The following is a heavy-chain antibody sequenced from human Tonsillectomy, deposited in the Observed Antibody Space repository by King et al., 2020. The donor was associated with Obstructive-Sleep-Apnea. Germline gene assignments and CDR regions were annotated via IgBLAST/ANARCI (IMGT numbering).Heavy chain of an antibody. D-gene: IGHD4-17*01. J-gene: IGHJ5*02. Sequence: QLVQSGAEVKKPGASVKVSCKASGYTFTSYGISWVRKGPGQWLEWMGWFSAYKVNTNYAQKLQGRVTMTPYTSTSTAYMELRSLRADDTAVYYSARWAHDYGDYEVYWFDPWGQGTLVTVSS. CDR1: GYTFTSYG. CDR2: FSAYKVNT. CDR3: ARWAHDYGDYEVYWFDP. V-gene: IGHV1-18*04.